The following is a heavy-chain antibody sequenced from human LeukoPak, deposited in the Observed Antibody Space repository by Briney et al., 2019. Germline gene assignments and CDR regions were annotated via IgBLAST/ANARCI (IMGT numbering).Heavy chain of an antibody. V-gene: IGHV3-20*01. Sequence: RRSLRLSCAASGFTFDDYGMSWVRQAPGKGREWVSGINSNGGSTGYADSGKGRFTISRDNAKTSLYLQMNSLRAEDTALYHCARVMEKDSSGWYPPGSTYYYYGMDVWGQGTTVTVSS. J-gene: IGHJ6*02. CDR2: INSNGGST. CDR1: GFTFDDYG. CDR3: ARVMEKDSSGWYPPGSTYYYYGMDV. D-gene: IGHD6-19*01.